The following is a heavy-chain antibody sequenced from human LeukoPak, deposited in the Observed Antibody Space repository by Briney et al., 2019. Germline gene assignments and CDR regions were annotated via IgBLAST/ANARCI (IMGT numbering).Heavy chain of an antibody. CDR2: IYYSGST. CDR3: AIGPVEMATT. J-gene: IGHJ5*02. Sequence: PSETLSLTCTVSGGSISSYYWSWIRQPPGKGLEWIGSIYYSGSTYYNPSLKSRVTILVDTSKNQFSLKVSSVTAADTAVYYCAIGPVEMATTWGQGTLVTVSS. CDR1: GGSISSYY. V-gene: IGHV4-59*12. D-gene: IGHD5-24*01.